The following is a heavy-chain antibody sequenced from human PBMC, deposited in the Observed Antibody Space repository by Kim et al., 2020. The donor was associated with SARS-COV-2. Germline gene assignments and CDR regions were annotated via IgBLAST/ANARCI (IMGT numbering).Heavy chain of an antibody. V-gene: IGHV3-30*04. CDR1: GFTFSSYA. CDR2: ISYDGSNK. Sequence: GGSLRLSCAASGFTFSSYAMHWVRQAPGKGLEWVAVISYDGSNKYYADSVKGRFTISRDNSKNTLYLQMNSLRAEDTAVCYCARVGSHDYGERSSYWYFDLWGRGTLVTVSS. D-gene: IGHD4-17*01. CDR3: ARVGSHDYGERSSYWYFDL. J-gene: IGHJ2*01.